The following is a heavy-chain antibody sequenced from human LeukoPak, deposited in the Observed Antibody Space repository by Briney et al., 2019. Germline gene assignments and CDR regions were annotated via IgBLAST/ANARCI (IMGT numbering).Heavy chain of an antibody. Sequence: GGSLRLSCAASGFTFSSCGMHWVRQAPGKGLEWVAVISYDGSNKYYADSVKGRFTISRDNSKNTLYLQMNSLRAEDTAVYYCAKDRHDSSGRRIQNWFDPWGQGTLVTVSS. D-gene: IGHD3-22*01. CDR1: GFTFSSCG. J-gene: IGHJ5*02. CDR2: ISYDGSNK. CDR3: AKDRHDSSGRRIQNWFDP. V-gene: IGHV3-30*18.